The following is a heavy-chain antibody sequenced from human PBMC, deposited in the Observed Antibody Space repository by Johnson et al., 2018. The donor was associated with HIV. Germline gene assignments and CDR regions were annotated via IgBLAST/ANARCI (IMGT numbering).Heavy chain of an antibody. CDR3: ARGEGSGWHLAGAFDI. CDR1: GFTVSSNY. CDR2: IYSGGST. V-gene: IGHV3-66*02. J-gene: IGHJ3*02. D-gene: IGHD6-19*01. Sequence: EQLVESGGGLVQPGGSLRLSCAASGFTVSSNYMSWVRQAPGKGLEWVSVIYSGGSTYYADSVKGRFTLSRDNSKNTLYLQMNRLRAEDTAVYYCARGEGSGWHLAGAFDIWGQGTMVTVSS.